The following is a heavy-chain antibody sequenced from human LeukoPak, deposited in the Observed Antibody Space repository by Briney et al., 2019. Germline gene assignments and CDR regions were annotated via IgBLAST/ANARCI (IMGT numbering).Heavy chain of an antibody. CDR1: GFTFSSYG. Sequence: GGSLRLSCAASGFTFSSYGMHWVRRAPGKGLEWVAVISYDGSNKYYADSVKGRFTISRDNSKNTLYLQMNSLRAEDTAVYYCAKDGGDRLDYWGQGTLVTVSS. V-gene: IGHV3-30*18. D-gene: IGHD2-21*02. J-gene: IGHJ4*02. CDR3: AKDGGDRLDY. CDR2: ISYDGSNK.